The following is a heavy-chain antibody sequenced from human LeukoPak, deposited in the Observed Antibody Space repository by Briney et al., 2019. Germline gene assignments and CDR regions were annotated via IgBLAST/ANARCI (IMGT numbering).Heavy chain of an antibody. Sequence: SETLSLTCTVSGGSISSSSNFWGWISQPPGKGLEWIGDIYHSGSTNYNPPLKSRVTISVDTSKNQFSLKLSSVTAADTAVYFCARANWKYARDAFDVWGQGTMVTVSS. CDR1: GGSISSSSNF. J-gene: IGHJ3*01. D-gene: IGHD1-7*01. CDR2: IYHSGST. CDR3: ARANWKYARDAFDV. V-gene: IGHV4-61*05.